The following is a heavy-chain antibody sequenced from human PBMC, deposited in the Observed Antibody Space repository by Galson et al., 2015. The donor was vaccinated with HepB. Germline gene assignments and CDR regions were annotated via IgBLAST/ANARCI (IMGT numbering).Heavy chain of an antibody. V-gene: IGHV4-34*01. Sequence: SETLSLTCSVSGGSITSGGYYWSWIRQPPGKGLEWIGEINHSGSTNYNPSLKSRVTISVDTSKNQFSLKLSSVTAADTAVYYCARGLAGIPVDYFDPWGQGTLVTVSS. CDR2: INHSGST. J-gene: IGHJ4*02. CDR1: GGSITSGGYY. D-gene: IGHD6-19*01. CDR3: ARGLAGIPVDYFDP.